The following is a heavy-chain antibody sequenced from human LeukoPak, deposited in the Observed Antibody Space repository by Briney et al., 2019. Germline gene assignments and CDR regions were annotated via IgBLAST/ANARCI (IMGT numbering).Heavy chain of an antibody. CDR2: IGPSGTNT. CDR1: EITFCTYT. Sequence: GGSLRLSCVVSEITFCTYTMNWVREAPGKGLEWVSSIGPSGTNTHYADSVKGRFTISRDNARNSLFLQMSSLRGDDTAVYYCVRGDSRDFWGQGTLVTVSS. CDR3: VRGDSRDF. V-gene: IGHV3-21*01. D-gene: IGHD6-13*01. J-gene: IGHJ4*02.